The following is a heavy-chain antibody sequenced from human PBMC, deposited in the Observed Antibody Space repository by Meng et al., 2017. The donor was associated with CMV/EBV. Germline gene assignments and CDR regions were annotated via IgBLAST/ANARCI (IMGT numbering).Heavy chain of an antibody. J-gene: IGHJ6*02. CDR1: GFTFSNYG. D-gene: IGHD1-7*01. CDR2: IRYDGSNK. Sequence: GGSLRLSCAASGFTFSNYGMHWVRQAPGKGLEWVAFIRYDGSNKYYADSVKGRFTISRDNSKNTLYLQMNSLRAEDTAVYYCAKDGITGTQYYYYYYGMDVWGQGTTVTVSS. CDR3: AKDGITGTQYYYYYYGMDV. V-gene: IGHV3-30*02.